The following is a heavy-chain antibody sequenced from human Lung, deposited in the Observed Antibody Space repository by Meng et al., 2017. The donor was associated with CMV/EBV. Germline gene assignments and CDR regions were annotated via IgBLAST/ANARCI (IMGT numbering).Heavy chain of an antibody. CDR3: ARPARATPFDY. V-gene: IGHV1-18*01. J-gene: IGHJ4*02. CDR1: GEACAAYG. D-gene: IGHD2-15*01. Sequence: CRASGEACAAYGIRWVRQAPGQGLERMGWINPYSGSTNYAQNLQGTLTMPTHPSTSTSYMELRSLSSYDPAVSSCARPARATPFDYFGPGTLVTVSS. CDR2: INPYSGST.